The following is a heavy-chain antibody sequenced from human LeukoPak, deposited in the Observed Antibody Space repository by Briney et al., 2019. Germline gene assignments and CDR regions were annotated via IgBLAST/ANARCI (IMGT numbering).Heavy chain of an antibody. CDR2: INPSGGST. V-gene: IGHV1-46*01. Sequence: ASVKVSCKASGYTFTTYYMHWVRQAPGQGLEWMGIINPSGGSTGYAQKFQGRVTMTRDTSTSTVYMELSSLRSGDTAVYYCARDDGHYDFWSGNTHDAFDIWGQGTMVTVSS. J-gene: IGHJ3*02. CDR1: GYTFTTYY. D-gene: IGHD3-3*01. CDR3: ARDDGHYDFWSGNTHDAFDI.